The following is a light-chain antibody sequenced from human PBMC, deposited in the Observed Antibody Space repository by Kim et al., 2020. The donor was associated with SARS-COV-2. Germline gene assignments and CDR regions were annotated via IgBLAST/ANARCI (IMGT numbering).Light chain of an antibody. Sequence: PGQSITIYCTGASGDVGSYNLVSWYQQHPGKAPKLMIYEDSKRPSGISNRFSGSKSGNTASLTISGLQAEDEADYFCCSYAGRSWVFGGGTQLTVL. V-gene: IGLV2-23*01. CDR2: EDS. CDR1: SGDVGSYNL. J-gene: IGLJ3*02. CDR3: CSYAGRSWV.